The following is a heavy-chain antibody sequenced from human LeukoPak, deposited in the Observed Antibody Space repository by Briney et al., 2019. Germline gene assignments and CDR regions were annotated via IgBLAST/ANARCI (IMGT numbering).Heavy chain of an antibody. CDR2: INPSGGST. Sequence: ASVKVSCKASGYTFTSYYMHWVRQAPGQGLEWMGIINPSGGSTSYAQKFQGRVTMTRDTSTSTVYMELSSLRSEDTAVYYCARDRVRASYYDSSGYYPGHYWGQGTLVTVSS. CDR1: GYTFTSYY. V-gene: IGHV1-46*01. CDR3: ARDRVRASYYDSSGYYPGHY. J-gene: IGHJ4*02. D-gene: IGHD3-22*01.